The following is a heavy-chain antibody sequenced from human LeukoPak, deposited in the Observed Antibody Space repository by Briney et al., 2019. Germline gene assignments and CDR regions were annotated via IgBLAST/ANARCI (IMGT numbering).Heavy chain of an antibody. J-gene: IGHJ1*01. Sequence: GGSLRLSCAASGFTVSSNYMSWVRQAPGKGLEWVSVIYSGGSTYYADSVKGRFTISRDNARNSLYLQMNSLRAEDTALYYCAKDSLGYCSGGSCYPSWGQGTLVTVSS. CDR1: GFTVSSNY. CDR3: AKDSLGYCSGGSCYPS. D-gene: IGHD2-15*01. V-gene: IGHV3-53*05. CDR2: IYSGGST.